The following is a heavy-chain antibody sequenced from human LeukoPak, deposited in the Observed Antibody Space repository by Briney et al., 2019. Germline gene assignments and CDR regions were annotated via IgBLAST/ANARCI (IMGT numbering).Heavy chain of an antibody. D-gene: IGHD1-26*01. V-gene: IGHV4-38-2*02. CDR3: ARDYSGSYYDY. CDR1: GYSISSGYY. J-gene: IGHJ4*02. Sequence: SETLSLTCTVSGYSISSGYYWGWIRQPPGKGLEWIGSIYHSGSTNYNPSLKSRVTMSVDTSKNQFSLKLSSVTAADTAVYYCARDYSGSYYDYWGQGTLVTVSS. CDR2: IYHSGST.